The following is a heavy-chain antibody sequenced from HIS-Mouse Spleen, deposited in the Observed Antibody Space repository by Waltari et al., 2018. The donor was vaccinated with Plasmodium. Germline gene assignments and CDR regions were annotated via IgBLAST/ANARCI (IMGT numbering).Heavy chain of an antibody. CDR3: ARHSPYYDFWSGYYRGYFDY. D-gene: IGHD3-3*01. CDR2: IYPGDSDT. J-gene: IGHJ4*02. CDR1: GYSFTSYW. Sequence: EVQLVQSGAEVKKPGESLKISCKGSGYSFTSYWIGWVRQMPGKGLEWMGIIYPGDSDTRYSPSFQGQVTISAAKSISTAYLQWSSLKASDTAMYYCARHSPYYDFWSGYYRGYFDYWGQGTLVTVSS. V-gene: IGHV5-51*01.